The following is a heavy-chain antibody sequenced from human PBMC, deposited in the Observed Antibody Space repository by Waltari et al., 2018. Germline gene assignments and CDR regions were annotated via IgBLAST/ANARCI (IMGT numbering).Heavy chain of an antibody. CDR2: IYHSGST. V-gene: IGHV4-38-2*01. CDR3: ARGTVGGDYFDY. Sequence: QVQLQESGPGMVKPPENLSLTCAVPGHSIRSGYYWRWIRQPPGKGLEWIGSIYHSGSTYYNPSLKSRVTISVDTSKNQFSLKLSSVTAADTAVYYCARGTVGGDYFDYWGQGTLVTVSS. J-gene: IGHJ4*02. D-gene: IGHD2-8*02. CDR1: GHSIRSGYY.